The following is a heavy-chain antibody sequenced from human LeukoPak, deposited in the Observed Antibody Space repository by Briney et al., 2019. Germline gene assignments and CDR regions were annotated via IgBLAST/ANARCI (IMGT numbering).Heavy chain of an antibody. CDR2: IYTSGST. Sequence: PSETLSLTCTVSGGSISSYYWSWIRQPAGKGLEWIGRIYTSGSTNYNPSLKSRVTMSVDTSKNQFSLKLSSVTAADTAVYYCARMTTVTTAGYYYYYMDVWGKGTTVTISS. CDR3: ARMTTVTTAGYYYYYMDV. CDR1: GGSISSYY. V-gene: IGHV4-4*07. J-gene: IGHJ6*03. D-gene: IGHD4-17*01.